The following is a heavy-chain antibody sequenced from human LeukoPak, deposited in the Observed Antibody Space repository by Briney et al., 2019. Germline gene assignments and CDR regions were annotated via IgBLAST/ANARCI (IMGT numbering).Heavy chain of an antibody. CDR3: ARESRIQLWLLVY. Sequence: QPGRSLRLSCAAPGFTFSNYAMHWVRQAPGKGLERVAVISYDGSNKYYADSVKGRFTISRDDSKNTLYVQMNSLRAEDTAVYYCARESRIQLWLLVYWGQGTLVTVSS. V-gene: IGHV3-30-3*01. D-gene: IGHD5-18*01. CDR2: ISYDGSNK. J-gene: IGHJ4*02. CDR1: GFTFSNYA.